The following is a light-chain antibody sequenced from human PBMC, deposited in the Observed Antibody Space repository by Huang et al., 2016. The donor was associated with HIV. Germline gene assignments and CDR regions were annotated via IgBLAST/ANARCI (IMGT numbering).Light chain of an antibody. CDR1: QGAGNS. V-gene: IGKV1-27*01. J-gene: IGKJ2*01. CDR3: QKYHSAPYT. CDR2: AAS. Sequence: DIQMTQSPSSLSTSVGDRVTITCRASQGAGNSLAWYQQKPGKVPKLLMYAASTLRSGVPSRCSGSGSGTEFTLTISGLQPEDVATYYCQKYHSAPYTLGQGTRLDIK.